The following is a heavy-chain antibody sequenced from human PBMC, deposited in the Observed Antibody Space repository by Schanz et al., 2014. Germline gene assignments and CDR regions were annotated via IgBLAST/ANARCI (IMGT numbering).Heavy chain of an antibody. CDR3: AKDQGSYGSGSYSYFDY. V-gene: IGHV3-21*04. CDR1: GFTFSSYG. Sequence: VQLVESGGGVAQPGRSLRLSCAASGFTFSSYGMHWVRQAPGKGLEWVSSISSSGSSIYYADSVKGRFTISRDNSKNTLYLQMNSLRAEDTAVYYCAKDQGSYGSGSYSYFDYWGQGTLATVSS. J-gene: IGHJ4*02. CDR2: ISSSGSSI. D-gene: IGHD3-10*01.